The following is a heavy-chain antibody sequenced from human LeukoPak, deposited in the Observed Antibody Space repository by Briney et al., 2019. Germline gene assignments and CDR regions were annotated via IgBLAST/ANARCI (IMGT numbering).Heavy chain of an antibody. D-gene: IGHD3-3*01. V-gene: IGHV3-7*03. J-gene: IGHJ4*02. CDR2: IKQDGSEK. Sequence: GGSLRLSCAASGFTFSSYWMSWVRQAPGKGLQWVANIKQDGSEKYYVDSVKGRFTISRDNSKNTLYLQMNSLRTEDTALYYCAKGLRFLEWLSPQDYWGQGTLVTVSS. CDR1: GFTFSSYW. CDR3: AKGLRFLEWLSPQDY.